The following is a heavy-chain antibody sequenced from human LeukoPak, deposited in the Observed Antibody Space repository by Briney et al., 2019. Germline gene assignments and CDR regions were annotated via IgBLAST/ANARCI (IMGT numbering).Heavy chain of an antibody. CDR1: GYTFTGYY. Sequence: ASVKVSCKASGYTFTGYYMHWVRQAPGQGLEWMGWINPNSGGTNYAQEFQGRVTMTRDTSISTAYMELSRLRSDDTAVYYCARPLGVVIPYNWFDPWGQGTLVTVSS. V-gene: IGHV1-2*02. CDR3: ARPLGVVIPYNWFDP. CDR2: INPNSGGT. J-gene: IGHJ5*02. D-gene: IGHD3-3*01.